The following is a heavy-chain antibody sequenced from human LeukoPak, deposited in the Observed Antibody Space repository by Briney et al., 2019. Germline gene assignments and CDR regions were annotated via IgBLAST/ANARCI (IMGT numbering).Heavy chain of an antibody. CDR2: IYYTGST. V-gene: IGHV4-59*08. D-gene: IGHD1-1*01. CDR1: GGSISTYY. Sequence: SETLSLTCAVSGGSISTYYWNWIRQPPGKGLEWIGYIYYTGSTIYNPSLKSRVTISVDTSKNQFSLKLSSVTAADTAVYYCARQGPGTVFDYWGQGTLVTVSS. J-gene: IGHJ4*02. CDR3: ARQGPGTVFDY.